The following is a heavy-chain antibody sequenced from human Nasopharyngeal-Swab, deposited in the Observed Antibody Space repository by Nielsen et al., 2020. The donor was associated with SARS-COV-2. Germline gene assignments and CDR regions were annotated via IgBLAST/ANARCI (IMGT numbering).Heavy chain of an antibody. J-gene: IGHJ4*02. V-gene: IGHV3-33*01. D-gene: IGHD4-23*01. CDR2: IWYDGSNK. CDR3: AAAPSGDYGGY. CDR1: GFTFSNYG. Sequence: GGSLRLSCAASGFTFSNYGMHWVRQAPGKGLEWVAVIWYDGSNKYYADSVEGRFTISRDNSKNTVYLQMSSLRGEDTAVYYCAAAPSGDYGGYWGQGTLVTVSS.